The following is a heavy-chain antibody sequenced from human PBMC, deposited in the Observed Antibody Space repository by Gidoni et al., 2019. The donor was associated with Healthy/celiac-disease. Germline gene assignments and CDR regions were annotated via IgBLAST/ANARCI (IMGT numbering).Heavy chain of an antibody. CDR1: GFTSTRYG. CDR2: ISAYNGNT. CDR3: ARDCLTSYWGGDTLGY. V-gene: IGHV1-18*04. D-gene: IGHD2-21*02. J-gene: IGHJ4*02. Sequence: QVQLVQSGAEVQKPAASVTLSCTSSGFTSTRYGFSWVRHAPGQGLEWMGWISAYNGNTNDAQKLQGRVTMTTDTSTSTAYRELRSLRSDDTAVYYCARDCLTSYWGGDTLGYWGQGTLVTVSS.